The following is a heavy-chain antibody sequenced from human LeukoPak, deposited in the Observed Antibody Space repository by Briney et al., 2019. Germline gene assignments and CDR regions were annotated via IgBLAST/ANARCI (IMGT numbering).Heavy chain of an antibody. CDR3: AKGHGSLYYYGSGSYYKPYFDY. CDR2: ISGNGANK. V-gene: IGHV3-23*01. Sequence: GGSLRLSCAASGFTLNTYAMTWVRQGPGKGLEWVSAISGNGANKFYADSVKGRFTISRDNSKNTLYLQMNSLRAEDTAVYYCAKGHGSLYYYGSGSYYKPYFDYWGQGTLVTVSS. CDR1: GFTLNTYA. J-gene: IGHJ4*02. D-gene: IGHD3-10*01.